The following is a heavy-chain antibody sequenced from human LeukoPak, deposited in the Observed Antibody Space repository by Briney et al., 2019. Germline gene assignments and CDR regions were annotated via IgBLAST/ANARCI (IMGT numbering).Heavy chain of an antibody. CDR1: GGSISSSSYY. Sequence: PSETLSLTCTVSGGSISSSSYYWGWIRQPPGKGLEWIGSIYYSGSTYYNPSLKSRVTISVDTSKNQFSLKLSSVTAADTAVYYCARESQLGIGPLTLRYFDLWGRGTLVTVSS. CDR3: ARESQLGIGPLTLRYFDL. J-gene: IGHJ2*01. CDR2: IYYSGST. V-gene: IGHV4-39*07. D-gene: IGHD7-27*01.